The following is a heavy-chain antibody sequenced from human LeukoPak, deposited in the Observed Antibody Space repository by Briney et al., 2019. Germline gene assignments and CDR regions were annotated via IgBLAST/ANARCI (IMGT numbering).Heavy chain of an antibody. D-gene: IGHD3-10*01. CDR3: AREVPFYYYGMDV. V-gene: IGHV3-21*01. CDR2: ISSSSSYI. CDR1: GFTFSSYS. J-gene: IGHJ6*02. Sequence: PGGSLRLSCAASGFTFSSYSMNWVRQAPGKGLEWVSSISSSSSYIYYADSVKGRFTISRDNAKNSLYLQMNSLRAEDTAVYYCAREVPFYYYGMDVWGQGTTVTVPS.